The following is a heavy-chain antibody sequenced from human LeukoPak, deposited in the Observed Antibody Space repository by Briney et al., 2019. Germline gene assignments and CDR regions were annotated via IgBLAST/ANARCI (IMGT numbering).Heavy chain of an antibody. CDR2: INPSGGST. Sequence: ASVKVSCKASGYTFTSYYMHWVRQAPGQGLEWMGIINPSGGSTSYAQKFQGRVTMTRDTSTSTVYMELSSLRSEDTAVYYCARVYDILTGYSDAFDIWGQGTMVTVSS. V-gene: IGHV1-46*01. J-gene: IGHJ3*02. CDR1: GYTFTSYY. D-gene: IGHD3-9*01. CDR3: ARVYDILTGYSDAFDI.